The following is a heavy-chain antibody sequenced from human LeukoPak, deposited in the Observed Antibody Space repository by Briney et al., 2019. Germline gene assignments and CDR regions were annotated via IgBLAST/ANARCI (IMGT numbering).Heavy chain of an antibody. Sequence: PSETLSLTCTVSGGSISSSSYYWGWLRQPPGKGLEWIGSIYYSGSTYYNPSLKSRVTISVDTSKNQFSLKLSSVTAADTAVYYCARHYVVVPAATTYNWFDPWGQGTLVTVSS. D-gene: IGHD2-2*01. CDR3: ARHYVVVPAATTYNWFDP. J-gene: IGHJ5*02. CDR1: GGSISSSSYY. CDR2: IYYSGST. V-gene: IGHV4-39*01.